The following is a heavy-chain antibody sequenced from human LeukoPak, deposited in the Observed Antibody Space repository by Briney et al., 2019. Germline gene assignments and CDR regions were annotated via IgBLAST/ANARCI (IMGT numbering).Heavy chain of an antibody. CDR3: ARTSTVGATFPSTFDY. Sequence: GGSLRLSCAASGFTFTFSAMTWVRQAPGKGLEWVSTISGGADGTYYADSVNGRFTISRDNSKNTLYLQMNSLRAEDTAVYYCARTSTVGATFPSTFDYWGQGTLVTVSS. V-gene: IGHV3-23*01. J-gene: IGHJ4*02. D-gene: IGHD1-26*01. CDR2: ISGGADGT. CDR1: GFTFTFSA.